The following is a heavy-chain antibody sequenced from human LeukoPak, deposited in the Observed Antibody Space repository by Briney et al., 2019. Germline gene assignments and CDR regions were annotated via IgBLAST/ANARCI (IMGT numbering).Heavy chain of an antibody. Sequence: ASVKVSCKASGHTFTSYYMHWVRQAPGQGLEWMGIINPSGGSTSYAQKFQGRVTMTRDMSTSTVYMELSSLRSEDTAVYYCASGFMGYDRSGYYDDAFDIWGQGTMVTVSS. CDR3: ASGFMGYDRSGYYDDAFDI. D-gene: IGHD3-22*01. V-gene: IGHV1-46*01. CDR1: GHTFTSYY. CDR2: INPSGGST. J-gene: IGHJ3*02.